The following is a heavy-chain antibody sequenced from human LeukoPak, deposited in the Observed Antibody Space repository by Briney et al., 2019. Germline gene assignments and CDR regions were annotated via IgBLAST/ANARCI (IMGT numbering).Heavy chain of an antibody. J-gene: IGHJ6*02. CDR2: ISSSSSYI. CDR1: GFTFSSYS. D-gene: IGHD2-2*01. V-gene: IGHV3-21*01. Sequence: GGSLRLSCAASGFTFSSYSMNWVRQAPGKGLEWVSYISSSSSYIYYADSVKGRFTISRDNAKNSLYLQMNSLRAEDTAVYYCVRVVPAANYYYYGMDVWGQGTTVTVSS. CDR3: VRVVPAANYYYYGMDV.